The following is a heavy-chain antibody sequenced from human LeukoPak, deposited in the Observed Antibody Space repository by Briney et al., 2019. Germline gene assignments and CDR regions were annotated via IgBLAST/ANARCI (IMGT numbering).Heavy chain of an antibody. Sequence: SETLSLTCTVSGGSISSYYWSWIRQPPGKGLEWIGYIYYSGSTNYNPSLKSRVTISVDTSKNQFSLKLSSVTAADTAVYYCARIKITMVRGVIIGSPFGAFDIWGQGTMVTVSS. CDR1: GGSISSYY. J-gene: IGHJ3*02. CDR3: ARIKITMVRGVIIGSPFGAFDI. D-gene: IGHD3-10*01. V-gene: IGHV4-59*08. CDR2: IYYSGST.